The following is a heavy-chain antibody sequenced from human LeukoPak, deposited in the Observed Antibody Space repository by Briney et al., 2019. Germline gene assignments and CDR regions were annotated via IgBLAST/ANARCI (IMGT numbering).Heavy chain of an antibody. CDR2: IYHSGSN. D-gene: IGHD5-12*01. CDR3: ARVDIVATIHFDY. V-gene: IGHV4-38-2*02. Sequence: SETLSLTCTVSGYSISSGYYWGWIRQPPGKGLEWIGIIYHSGSNHYNPSLKSRVSISVDTSKNQFSLILTSVTAADTAVYYCARVDIVATIHFDYWGQGTLVTVSS. J-gene: IGHJ4*02. CDR1: GYSISSGYY.